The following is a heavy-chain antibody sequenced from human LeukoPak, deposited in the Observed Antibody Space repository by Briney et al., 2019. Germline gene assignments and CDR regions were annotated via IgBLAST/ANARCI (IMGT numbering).Heavy chain of an antibody. D-gene: IGHD1-26*01. CDR3: ARVGQGGPWFDP. CDR1: GYTFTGYY. V-gene: IGHV1-2*02. J-gene: IGHJ5*02. CDR2: INPNSGGT. Sequence: ASVKVSCKASGYTFTGYYMHWVRQAPGQGLGWMGWINPNSGGTNYAQKFQGRVTMTRDTSISTAYMELSRLRSDDTAVYYCARVGQGGPWFDPWGQGTLVTVSS.